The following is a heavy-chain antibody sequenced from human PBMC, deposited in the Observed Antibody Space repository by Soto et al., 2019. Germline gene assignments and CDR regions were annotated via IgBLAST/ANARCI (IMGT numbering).Heavy chain of an antibody. V-gene: IGHV1-69*01. D-gene: IGHD6-19*01. J-gene: IGHJ4*02. CDR3: ARTYSSGRMSYYFDY. CDR2: IIPIFGTA. Sequence: QVQLVQSGAEVKKPGSSVKVSCNASGCTFSSYAISWLRQATGQGLAWMGGIIPIFGTANYAQKFQGRVTITADASTRIAYMVLSSLRSEDTSVDYCARTYSSGRMSYYFDYWGQVTLVTVSS. CDR1: GCTFSSYA.